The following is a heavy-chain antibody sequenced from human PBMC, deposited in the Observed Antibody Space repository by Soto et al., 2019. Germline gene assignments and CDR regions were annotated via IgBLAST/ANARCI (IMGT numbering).Heavy chain of an antibody. CDR2: ISAYNGNT. Sequence: ASVKISCTASCYTFTSYGISRVRQAPGQGLEWMGWISAYNGNTNYAQKLQGRVTMTTDTSTSTAYMELRSLRSDDTAVYYCARDLRYNWNYGGRSNWFDPWGQGTLVTVSS. CDR1: CYTFTSYG. D-gene: IGHD1-7*01. J-gene: IGHJ5*02. CDR3: ARDLRYNWNYGGRSNWFDP. V-gene: IGHV1-18*01.